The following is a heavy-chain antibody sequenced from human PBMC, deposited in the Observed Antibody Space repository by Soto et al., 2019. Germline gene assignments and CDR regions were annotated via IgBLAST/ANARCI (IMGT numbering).Heavy chain of an antibody. CDR1: GGSFSGYY. Sequence: SETLSLTCAVYGGSFSGYYWSWIRQPPGKGLEWIGEINYSGSTNYNPSLKSRVTISVDTSKNQFSLKLSSVTAADTAVYYCARGGAYCGGDCYSDWFDPWGQGTLVTVSS. V-gene: IGHV4-34*01. J-gene: IGHJ5*02. CDR3: ARGGAYCGGDCYSDWFDP. CDR2: INYSGST. D-gene: IGHD2-21*02.